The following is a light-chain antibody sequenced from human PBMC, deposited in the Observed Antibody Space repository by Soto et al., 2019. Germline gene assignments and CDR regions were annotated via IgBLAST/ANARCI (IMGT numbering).Light chain of an antibody. CDR2: EVS. Sequence: QSVLTQPASVSGSPGQSITISCTGTSRDVGNYNYVSWYQQDPGKVPKLIIYEVSNRPSGVSSRFSGSKSDNTASLTISGLQAEDEADYYCSSYTSTSTLYVFGTGTQLTVL. J-gene: IGLJ1*01. V-gene: IGLV2-14*01. CDR3: SSYTSTSTLYV. CDR1: SRDVGNYNY.